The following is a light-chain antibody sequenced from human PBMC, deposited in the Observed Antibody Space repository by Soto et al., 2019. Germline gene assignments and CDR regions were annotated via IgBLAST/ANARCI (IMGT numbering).Light chain of an antibody. CDR1: QSVSSNY. CDR3: QQYGSSPRT. V-gene: IGKV3-20*01. J-gene: IGKJ1*01. CDR2: DAS. Sequence: EIVLTQSPGTLSLSPGERATLSCRASQSVSSNYLAWYQQEPGQAPRLLIYDASTRATGIPDRFSGSGSGTDFTLTISRLEPDDFAVYYCQQYGSSPRTFGQGTKVEL.